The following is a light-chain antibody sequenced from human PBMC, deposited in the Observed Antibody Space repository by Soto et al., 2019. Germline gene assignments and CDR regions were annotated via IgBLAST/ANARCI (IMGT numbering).Light chain of an antibody. CDR3: QQYGSSPLT. CDR1: HTISSSY. Sequence: ENVLIPSPCTLSLSPGQPATHSCRASHTISSSYLAWYQQKPGQAPRLLIYGASSRATGIPDRFSGSGSGTDFTLTISRLEPEDFAVYYCQQYGSSPLTFGGGTKVDI. J-gene: IGKJ4*01. V-gene: IGKV3-20*01. CDR2: GAS.